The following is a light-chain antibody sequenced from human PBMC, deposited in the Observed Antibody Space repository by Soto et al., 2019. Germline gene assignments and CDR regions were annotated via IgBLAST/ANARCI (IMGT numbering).Light chain of an antibody. J-gene: IGLJ2*01. CDR2: EDN. Sequence: NFMLTQPHSVSESPGKTVTISCTRSSGSIASNYVQWYQQRPGSAPTTVIYEDNQRPSGVPDRFSGSIDSSSNSASLTISELKTEDEADYYCQSYDSSNPVVFGGGTKLTVL. CDR1: SGSIASNY. CDR3: QSYDSSNPVV. V-gene: IGLV6-57*04.